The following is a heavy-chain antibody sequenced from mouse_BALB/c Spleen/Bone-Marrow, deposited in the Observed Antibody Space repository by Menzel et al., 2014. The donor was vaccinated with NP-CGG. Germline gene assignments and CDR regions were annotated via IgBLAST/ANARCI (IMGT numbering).Heavy chain of an antibody. V-gene: IGHV5-12-2*01. CDR2: ISNGGGST. CDR3: ATGTFAY. J-gene: IGHJ3*01. Sequence: EVMLVESGGGLVQPGGSLKLSCAASGFTFSSYTMSWVRQTPEKRLEWVAYISNGGGSTYYPDTVKGRFTISRDNAKNTLDLQMSSLKSEDTAMYYCATGTFAYWGQGTLVTVSA. D-gene: IGHD4-1*01. CDR1: GFTFSSYT.